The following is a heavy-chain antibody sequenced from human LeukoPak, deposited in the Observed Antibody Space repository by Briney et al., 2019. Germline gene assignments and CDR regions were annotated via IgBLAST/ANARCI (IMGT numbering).Heavy chain of an antibody. CDR1: GFTFSSYW. CDR3: ARGYSYVDY. V-gene: IGHV3-33*08. Sequence: GGSLRLSCAAPGFTFSSYWMSWVRQAPGKGLEWVAVIWYDGSNKYYADSVKGRFTISRDNSKNTLYLQMNSLRAEDTAVYYCARGYSYVDYWGQGTLVTVSS. CDR2: IWYDGSNK. D-gene: IGHD5-18*01. J-gene: IGHJ4*02.